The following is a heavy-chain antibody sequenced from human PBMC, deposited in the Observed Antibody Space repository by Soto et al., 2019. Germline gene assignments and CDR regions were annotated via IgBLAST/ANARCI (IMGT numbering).Heavy chain of an antibody. CDR3: ARGSSYDSSGGNAFDI. D-gene: IGHD3-22*01. Sequence: ASVKVSCKASGYTFTSYDINWVRQATGQGLEWMGWISAYNGNTNYAQKLQGRVTMTTDTSTSTAYMELRSLRSDDTAVYYCARGSSYDSSGGNAFDIWGQGTMVTVSS. J-gene: IGHJ3*02. CDR2: ISAYNGNT. V-gene: IGHV1-18*01. CDR1: GYTFTSYD.